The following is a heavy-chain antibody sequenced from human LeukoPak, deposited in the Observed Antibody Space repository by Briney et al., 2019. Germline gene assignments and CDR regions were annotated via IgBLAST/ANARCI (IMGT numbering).Heavy chain of an antibody. V-gene: IGHV4-34*01. J-gene: IGHJ4*02. Sequence: PSETLSLTCAVYGGSFSGYYWSWIRQPPGKGPEWIGEINHSGSTNYNPSLKSRVTISVDTSKNQFSLKLSSVTAADTAVYYCARYYSSTPPYYFDYWGQGTLVTVSS. CDR2: INHSGST. D-gene: IGHD6-19*01. CDR1: GGSFSGYY. CDR3: ARYYSSTPPYYFDY.